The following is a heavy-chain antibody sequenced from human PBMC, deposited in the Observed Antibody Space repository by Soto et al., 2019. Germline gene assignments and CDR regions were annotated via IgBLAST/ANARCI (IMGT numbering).Heavy chain of an antibody. CDR2: ISAYNGNT. CDR1: GYTFTSYG. J-gene: IGHJ6*02. CDR3: AREGEMATISKNYYYDMDV. V-gene: IGHV1-18*01. Sequence: GASVKVSCKASGYTFTSYGISWVRQAPGQGLEWMGWISAYNGNTNYAQKLQGRVTMTTDTSTSTAYMELRSLRSDDTAVYYCAREGEMATISKNYYYDMDVWGQGTTVTVS. D-gene: IGHD5-12*01.